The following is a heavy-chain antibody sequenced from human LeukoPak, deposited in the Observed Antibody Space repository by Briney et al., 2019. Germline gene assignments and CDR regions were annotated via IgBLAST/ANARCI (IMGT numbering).Heavy chain of an antibody. CDR1: GYTFTGYY. D-gene: IGHD1-7*01. CDR2: INLNSGGT. Sequence: ASVKVSCKASGYTFTGYYMHGVRQAPGQGLEWMGWINLNSGGTTYAQKFQGRVNMTRDTSISTACMELSRLRSDDTAVYYCARGELGPEDYWGQGTLVTVSS. J-gene: IGHJ4*02. V-gene: IGHV1-2*02. CDR3: ARGELGPEDY.